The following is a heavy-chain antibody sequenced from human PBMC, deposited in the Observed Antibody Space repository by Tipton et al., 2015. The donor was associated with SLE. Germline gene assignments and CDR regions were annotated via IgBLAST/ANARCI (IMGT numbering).Heavy chain of an antibody. V-gene: IGHV4-31*03. CDR2: IYYGGST. CDR3: ARDFRAAGNWFDP. Sequence: TLSLTCTVSGGSISSGAFYWSWIRRRPGRGLEWIGYIYYGGSTHYNPSLESRLTISIDTSKNQFSLKLYSVTAADTAMYYCARDFRAAGNWFDPWGQGTLVTVSS. D-gene: IGHD6-13*01. J-gene: IGHJ5*02. CDR1: GGSISSGAFY.